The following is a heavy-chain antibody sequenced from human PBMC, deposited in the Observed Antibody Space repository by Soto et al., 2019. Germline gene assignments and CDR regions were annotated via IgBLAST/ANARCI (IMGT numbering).Heavy chain of an antibody. V-gene: IGHV1-24*01. CDR3: ATRERWLRLDDYFDS. CDR2: FDTEDGET. D-gene: IGHD5-12*01. Sequence: QVQLVQSGAEVKKPGASVKVSCKVSGYTLTELSMHWVRQAPGKGLEWMGGFDTEDGETIYGQKVQGRVTMTEDTSTDTAYMQLSSLRSEDTAVYYCATRERWLRLDDYFDSWGQGTLVSVSS. J-gene: IGHJ4*02. CDR1: GYTLTELS.